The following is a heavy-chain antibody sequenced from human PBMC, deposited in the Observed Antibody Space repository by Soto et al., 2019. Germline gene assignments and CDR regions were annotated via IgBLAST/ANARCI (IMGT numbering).Heavy chain of an antibody. CDR2: ISNRGDT. V-gene: IGHV3-66*01. D-gene: IGHD2-15*01. Sequence: EVQLVESGGGLVQPGGSLRLSCTASGFIVSDTYVNWVRQGPGKGLEWVSVISNRGDTHYADSVRGRFSLSRDISDNTLHLQMNNLRVEDTAVYYCAREPRNCRGGSCSITGDAYDIWGQGTMVTVSS. J-gene: IGHJ3*02. CDR1: GFIVSDTY. CDR3: AREPRNCRGGSCSITGDAYDI.